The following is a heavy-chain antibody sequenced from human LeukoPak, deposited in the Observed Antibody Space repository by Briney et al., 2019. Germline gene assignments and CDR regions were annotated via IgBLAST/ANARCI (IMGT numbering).Heavy chain of an antibody. D-gene: IGHD4-17*01. Sequence: GGSLRLSCAASGFTFSDYYMSWIRQAPGKGLEWVSYVSSSGSTIYYADSVKGRFTISRDNAKNSLYLQMNSLRAEDTAVYYCARSRDDYGDYEFDYWGQGTLVTVSS. V-gene: IGHV3-11*04. CDR2: VSSSGSTI. J-gene: IGHJ4*02. CDR1: GFTFSDYY. CDR3: ARSRDDYGDYEFDY.